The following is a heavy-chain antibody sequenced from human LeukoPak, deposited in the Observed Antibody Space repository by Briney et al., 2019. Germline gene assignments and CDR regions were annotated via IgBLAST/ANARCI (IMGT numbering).Heavy chain of an antibody. CDR1: ADSIGGHY. CDR2: ISDSGDT. Sequence: SETLSLTCTVSADSIGGHYLSWVRQPPGKGLEWIGYISDSGDTNSSPYLKSRVTRSVDTSKSQVSLNLSSMTAADTAVYYCTSCPTSKHGYNSRYAFDIWGQGTVVTVSS. V-gene: IGHV4-59*11. CDR3: TSCPTSKHGYNSRYAFDI. J-gene: IGHJ3*02. D-gene: IGHD5-24*01.